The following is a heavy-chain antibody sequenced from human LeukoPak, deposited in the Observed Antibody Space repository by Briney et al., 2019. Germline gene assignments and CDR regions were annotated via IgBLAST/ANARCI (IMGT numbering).Heavy chain of an antibody. CDR3: ANYDSSGPLAFDI. CDR2: ISYDGSNK. CDR1: GFTFSSYG. D-gene: IGHD3-22*01. V-gene: IGHV3-30*18. J-gene: IGHJ3*02. Sequence: GGSLRLSCAASGFTFSSYGMHWVRQAPGKGLEWVAVISYDGSNKYYADSVKGRFTISRDNSKNTLYLQMNSLRAEDTAVYYCANYDSSGPLAFDIWGQGTMVTVSS.